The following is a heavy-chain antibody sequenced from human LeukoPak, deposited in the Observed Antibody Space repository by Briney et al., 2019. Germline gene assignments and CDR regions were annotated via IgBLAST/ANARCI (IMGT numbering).Heavy chain of an antibody. J-gene: IGHJ4*02. Sequence: GGSLRLSCAASGFSFSRYAIHWVRQAPGKGLEWVTFISYDGAVRSYAESVKGRFTISRDNSKSTLSLQMNSLRPEDTAVYFCARDLSEKHSIDYWGRGTLVTVSS. CDR1: GFSFSRYA. CDR2: ISYDGAVR. V-gene: IGHV3-30-3*01. CDR3: ARDLSEKHSIDY.